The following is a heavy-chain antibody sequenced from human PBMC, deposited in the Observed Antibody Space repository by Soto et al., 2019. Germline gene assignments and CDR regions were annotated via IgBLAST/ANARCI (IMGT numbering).Heavy chain of an antibody. Sequence: QVQLQQWGAGLLKPSETLSLTCAVYGGSFSGYYWSWIRQPPGKGLEWIGEINHSGSTNYNPSLKCRVTISVATSKNQFSLKLSSVTAADSAVYYCARVTGRYYYGMDVWGQGTTVTVSS. J-gene: IGHJ6*02. CDR1: GGSFSGYY. CDR2: INHSGST. V-gene: IGHV4-34*01. CDR3: ARVTGRYYYGMDV.